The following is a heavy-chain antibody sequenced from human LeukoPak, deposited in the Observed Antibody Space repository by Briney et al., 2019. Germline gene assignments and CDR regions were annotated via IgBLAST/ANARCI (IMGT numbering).Heavy chain of an antibody. Sequence: PSETLSLTCTVSGGSMSSSYWSWVRQPPGQGLEWLGYIYYSGNTKYNPSLKSRGTISVDTSKNQFSLELRSVTAADTAVYYCARTPANSSGGRCPPGDYQYYYGMDFWGQGTTVTASS. D-gene: IGHD2-15*01. J-gene: IGHJ6*02. CDR3: ARTPANSSGGRCPPGDYQYYYGMDF. CDR2: IYYSGNT. V-gene: IGHV4-59*08. CDR1: GGSMSSSY.